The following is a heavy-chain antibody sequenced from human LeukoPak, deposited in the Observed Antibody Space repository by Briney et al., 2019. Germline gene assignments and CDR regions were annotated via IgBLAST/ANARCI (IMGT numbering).Heavy chain of an antibody. D-gene: IGHD2-8*02. Sequence: GGSLRLSCAASGFTFNSYELKWFRQAPGKGLECVSYISRGCDSKHYADSVRGRFTISRDNAKNSLYLQMNSLRAEDTAIYYCARGRFMSSTGGDYRGMDVWGQGTTVTVSS. J-gene: IGHJ6*02. CDR1: GFTFNSYE. V-gene: IGHV3-48*03. CDR3: ARGRFMSSTGGDYRGMDV. CDR2: ISRGCDSK.